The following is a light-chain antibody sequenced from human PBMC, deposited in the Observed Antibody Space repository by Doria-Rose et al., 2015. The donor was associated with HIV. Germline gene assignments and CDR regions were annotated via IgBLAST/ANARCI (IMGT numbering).Light chain of an antibody. J-gene: IGKJ1*01. Sequence: VTITCRASQDISDYVAWYHQKLGKIPKLLIYAAVTLQSGVPSRFSGSGSGRDFTLTITSLQPGDVATYFCQKYNSAPPTFGQGTKVEIK. V-gene: IGKV1-27*01. CDR2: AAV. CDR3: QKYNSAPPT. CDR1: QDISDY.